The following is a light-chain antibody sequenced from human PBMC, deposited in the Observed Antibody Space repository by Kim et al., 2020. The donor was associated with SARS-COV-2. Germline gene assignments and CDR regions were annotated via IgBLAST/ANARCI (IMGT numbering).Light chain of an antibody. CDR3: QHYYSYPPWT. CDR1: QGISSY. V-gene: IGKV1-8*01. Sequence: AIRMTQSPSSFSASTGDRVTITCRASQGISSYLAWYQQKPGKAPKLLIYAASTLQSGVPLRFSGSGSGTDFTLTISCLQSEDFATYYCQHYYSYPPWTFGQGTKVDIK. J-gene: IGKJ1*01. CDR2: AAS.